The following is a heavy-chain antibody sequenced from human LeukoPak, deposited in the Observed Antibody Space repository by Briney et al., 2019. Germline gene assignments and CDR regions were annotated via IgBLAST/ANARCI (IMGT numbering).Heavy chain of an antibody. J-gene: IGHJ4*02. CDR1: GFTFSNAW. V-gene: IGHV3-15*01. Sequence: GGSLRLSCAASGFTFSNAWMSWVRQAPGKGLEWVGRIKSKTDGGTTDYAAPVKGRFTISRDDSKNTLYLQMNSLKTEDTAVYYCTKDRPYSGGGVINYWGQGTLVTVSS. CDR2: IKSKTDGGTT. CDR3: TKDRPYSGGGVINY. D-gene: IGHD3-10*01.